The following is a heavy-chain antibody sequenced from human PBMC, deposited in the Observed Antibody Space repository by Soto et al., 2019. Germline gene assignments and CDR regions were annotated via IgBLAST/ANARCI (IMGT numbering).Heavy chain of an antibody. CDR2: INPSGGST. CDR3: ARAHRVAAAGTLWLDP. J-gene: IGHJ5*02. D-gene: IGHD6-13*01. CDR1: GYTFTSYY. Sequence: GASVKVSCKASGYTFTSYYMHWVRQAPGQGLEWMGIINPSGGSTSYAQKFQGRVTMTRDTSTSTVYMELSSLRSEDTAVYYCARAHRVAAAGTLWLDPWGQGTLVTVSS. V-gene: IGHV1-46*01.